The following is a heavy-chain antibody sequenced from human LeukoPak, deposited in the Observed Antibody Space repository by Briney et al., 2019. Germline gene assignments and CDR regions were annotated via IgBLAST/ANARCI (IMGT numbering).Heavy chain of an antibody. CDR2: LSFDGAHK. Sequence: PGGSLRLSCAASGFTFRRYAVHCVRQAPGRGVEWVAVLSFDGAHKYYAESVKGRFTISRDNSNNTLFLQMDSLRIEDTALYYCVRARAGGLDYWGQGTLVTVSS. CDR3: VRARAGGLDY. CDR1: GFTFRRYA. V-gene: IGHV3-30*04. J-gene: IGHJ4*02. D-gene: IGHD3-16*01.